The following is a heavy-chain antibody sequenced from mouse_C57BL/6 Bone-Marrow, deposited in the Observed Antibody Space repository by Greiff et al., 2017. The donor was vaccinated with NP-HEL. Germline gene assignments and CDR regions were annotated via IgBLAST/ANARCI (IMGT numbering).Heavy chain of an antibody. V-gene: IGHV1-42*01. Sequence: VQLKESGPELVKPGASVKISCKASGYSFTGYYMNWVKQSPEKSLEWIGEINPSTGGTSYNQKFKAKATLTADKSSSTAYMQLKSLTSEDSAVYYCARDYGKGYWGQGTTLTVSS. CDR3: ARDYGKGY. D-gene: IGHD2-1*01. CDR2: INPSTGGT. CDR1: GYSFTGYY. J-gene: IGHJ2*01.